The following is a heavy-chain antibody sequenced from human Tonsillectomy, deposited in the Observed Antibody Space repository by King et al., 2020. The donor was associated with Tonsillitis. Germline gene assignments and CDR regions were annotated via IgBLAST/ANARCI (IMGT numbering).Heavy chain of an antibody. CDR2: IYYSGST. CDR1: GGSVSSYY. Sequence: QPQESGPGLVKPSETLSLTCTVSGGSVSSYYWSWIRQPPGKRLEWIGYIYYSGSTNYNPSLKSRVTISVDTSKNQFSLNLSSVTAADTAVYYCARLGPLYWYFALWGRGTLVTVSS. CDR3: ARLGPLYWYFAL. J-gene: IGHJ2*01. V-gene: IGHV4-59*02.